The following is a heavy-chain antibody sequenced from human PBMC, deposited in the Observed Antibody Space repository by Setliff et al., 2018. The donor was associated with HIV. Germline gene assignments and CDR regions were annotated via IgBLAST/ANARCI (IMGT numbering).Heavy chain of an antibody. V-gene: IGHV4-34*01. CDR2: INHSGST. Sequence: PSETLSLTCAVYGGSFSGYYWSWIRQPPGKGLEWIGEINHSGSTNYNPSLKSRVTISVDTSKNQFSLKLSSVTAADTAVYYCARLGGPTFDPWGQGTLVTVSS. D-gene: IGHD3-16*01. J-gene: IGHJ5*02. CDR3: ARLGGPTFDP. CDR1: GGSFSGYY.